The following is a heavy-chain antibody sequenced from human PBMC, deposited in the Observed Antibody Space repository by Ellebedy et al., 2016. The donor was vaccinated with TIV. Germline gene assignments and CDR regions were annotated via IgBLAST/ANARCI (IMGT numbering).Heavy chain of an antibody. J-gene: IGHJ4*02. V-gene: IGHV1-69*13. D-gene: IGHD2-2*01. CDR3: ARDQRVPAERGYFDY. CDR2: IIPIFGTA. Sequence: ASVKVSCKASGYTFTSYGISWVRQAPGQGLEWMGGIIPIFGTANYAQKFQGRVTITADESTSTAYMELSSLRSEDTAVYYCARDQRVPAERGYFDYWGQGTLVTVSS. CDR1: GYTFTSYG.